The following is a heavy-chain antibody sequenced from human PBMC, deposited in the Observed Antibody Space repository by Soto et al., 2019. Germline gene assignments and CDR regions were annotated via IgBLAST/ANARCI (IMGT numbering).Heavy chain of an antibody. V-gene: IGHV1-69*02. CDR1: GGTFSNST. J-gene: IGHJ4*02. Sequence: QVQLVHSGAEVKKPGSSMKVSCKASGGTFSNSTINWVRQAPGEGLEWMGRIIPIIGIAAYAQKFHGRVTIIADKSTSTAYMELSSLSSDDTAVYYCATSERPFVGNDYWGQGTLVTVSS. CDR2: IIPIIGIA. D-gene: IGHD1-26*01. CDR3: ATSERPFVGNDY.